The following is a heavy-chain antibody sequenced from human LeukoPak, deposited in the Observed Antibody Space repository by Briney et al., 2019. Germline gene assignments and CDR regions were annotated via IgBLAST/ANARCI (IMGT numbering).Heavy chain of an antibody. Sequence: GGSLRLSCAASGFTFSSYAMHWVRQAPGKGLEWVAVISYDGSNKYYADSVKGRFTISRDNSKNTLYLQMSSLRAEDTAVYYCARVRYSSGPTSYYMDVWGKGTTVTVSS. V-gene: IGHV3-30*04. CDR3: ARVRYSSGPTSYYMDV. D-gene: IGHD6-19*01. CDR1: GFTFSSYA. J-gene: IGHJ6*03. CDR2: ISYDGSNK.